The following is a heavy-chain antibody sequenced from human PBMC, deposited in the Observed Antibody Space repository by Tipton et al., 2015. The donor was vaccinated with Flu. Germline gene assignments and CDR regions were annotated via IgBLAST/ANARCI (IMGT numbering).Heavy chain of an antibody. V-gene: IGHV4-59*12. Sequence: TLSLTCTVSGGSISSYYWSWIRQPPGKGLEWIGYINYSGSTNYNPSLKSRVTISVDTSKNQFSLRLSSVTAADTAVYYCARGDCSSTGCVDNWGQEPRVTVTS. J-gene: IGHJ4*02. D-gene: IGHD2-2*01. CDR3: ARGDCSSTGCVDN. CDR2: INYSGST. CDR1: GGSISSYY.